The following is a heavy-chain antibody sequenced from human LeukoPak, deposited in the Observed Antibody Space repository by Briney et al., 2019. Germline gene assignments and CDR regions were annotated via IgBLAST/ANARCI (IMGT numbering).Heavy chain of an antibody. CDR3: ARPRYSSGWYYFDY. Sequence: SETLSLTCSVSGVSMSSSSYYWGWIRQPPGRGLKWIGEINISGSTNYNPSLKSRVTISVDTSKNQFSLKLSSVTAADTAVYYCARPRYSSGWYYFDYWGQGTLVTVSS. V-gene: IGHV4-39*07. CDR2: INISGST. J-gene: IGHJ4*02. D-gene: IGHD6-19*01. CDR1: GVSMSSSSYY.